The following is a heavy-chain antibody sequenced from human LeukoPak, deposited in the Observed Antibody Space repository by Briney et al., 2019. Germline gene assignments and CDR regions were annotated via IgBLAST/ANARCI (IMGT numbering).Heavy chain of an antibody. V-gene: IGHV4-4*07. D-gene: IGHD6-19*01. J-gene: IGHJ6*02. CDR3: ARGTLGVAGTVYYYYGMDV. Sequence: SETLSLTCTVSGGSISSYYWSWIRQPAGKGLEWIGRIYTSGSTNYNPSLKSRVTMSVDTSKNQFSLKLSSVTAADTAVYYCARGTLGVAGTVYYYYGMDVWGQGTTVAVSS. CDR1: GGSISSYY. CDR2: IYTSGST.